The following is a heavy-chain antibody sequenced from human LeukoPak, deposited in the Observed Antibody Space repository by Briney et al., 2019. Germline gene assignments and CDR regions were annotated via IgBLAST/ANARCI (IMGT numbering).Heavy chain of an antibody. CDR1: GFTFSSYS. J-gene: IGHJ4*02. CDR3: ASNVPTLGYCSSTNEECDY. D-gene: IGHD2-2*01. Sequence: GGSLRLSCAASGFTFSSYSMNWVRQAPGKGLEWVSPISSSSSYIYYADSVKGRFTISRDNAKNSLYLQMNSLRAEDTAVYYCASNVPTLGYCSSTNEECDYWGQGTLVTVSS. CDR2: ISSSSSYI. V-gene: IGHV3-21*01.